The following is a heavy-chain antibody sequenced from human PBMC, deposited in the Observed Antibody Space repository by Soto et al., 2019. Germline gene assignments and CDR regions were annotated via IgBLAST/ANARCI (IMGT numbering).Heavy chain of an antibody. CDR3: TTGILSLDLELDYYYYGMDV. D-gene: IGHD1-7*01. CDR2: IKSKTDGGTT. CDR1: GFTFSNAW. V-gene: IGHV3-15*07. Sequence: GGSLRLSCAASGFTFSNAWMNWVRQAPGKGLEWVGRIKSKTDGGTTDYAAPVKGRFTISRDDSKNTLYLQMNSLKTEDTAVYYCTTGILSLDLELDYYYYGMDVWGQGTTVTVSS. J-gene: IGHJ6*02.